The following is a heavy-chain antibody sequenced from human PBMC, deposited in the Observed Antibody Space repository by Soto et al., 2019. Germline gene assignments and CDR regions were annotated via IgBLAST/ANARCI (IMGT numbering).Heavy chain of an antibody. Sequence: QVQLQESGPGLVKPSETLSLTCTVSGGSVSSGVYYWSWIRQPPGKGLEWIGYIYYSGSTNYNPSRKSRVTISVDTSKNQFSLKLSSVTAADTAVYYCARVDYSKSGVDYWGQGTLVTVSS. V-gene: IGHV4-61*08. CDR3: ARVDYSKSGVDY. CDR1: GGSVSSGVYY. J-gene: IGHJ4*02. CDR2: IYYSGST. D-gene: IGHD4-4*01.